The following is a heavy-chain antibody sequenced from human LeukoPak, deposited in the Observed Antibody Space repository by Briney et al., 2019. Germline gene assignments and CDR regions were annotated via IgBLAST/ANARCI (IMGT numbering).Heavy chain of an antibody. J-gene: IGHJ5*02. CDR3: ARALVVPAAICWFDP. CDR1: GVSISSGGYS. CDR2: IYHSGST. Sequence: SQTLSLTCAVSGVSISSGGYSWGWIRQTRGKGLEWIGYIYHSGSTYYNPSLNSQFTKTVDRSKNQFSLKLSSVTAADTAVYYCARALVVPAAICWFDPWGQGTLVTVSS. V-gene: IGHV4-30-2*01. D-gene: IGHD2-2*01.